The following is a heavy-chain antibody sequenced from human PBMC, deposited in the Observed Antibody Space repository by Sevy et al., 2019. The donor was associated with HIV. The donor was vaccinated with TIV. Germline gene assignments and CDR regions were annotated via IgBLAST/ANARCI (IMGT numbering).Heavy chain of an antibody. CDR2: ISSDGSIT. D-gene: IGHD3-10*01. J-gene: IGHJ6*02. CDR1: GFNFSSYW. Sequence: GGSLRLSCAASGFNFSSYWMHWVRQAPGKGLVWVSRISSDGSITNYADSVKGRFTFSRDNAKNTVYLQMNSLRVEETALYYCARAESGSTRNAMDVWGQWTTVTVSS. V-gene: IGHV3-74*01. CDR3: ARAESGSTRNAMDV.